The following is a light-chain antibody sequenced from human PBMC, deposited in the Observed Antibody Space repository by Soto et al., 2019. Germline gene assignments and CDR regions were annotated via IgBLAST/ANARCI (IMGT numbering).Light chain of an antibody. CDR2: KVF. J-gene: IGKJ1*01. V-gene: IGKV2-30*01. Sequence: DVVMTQSPLSLPVTLRQPASISCRSSQSLLYSNGNTYLHWFQQRPGQSPRRLIYKVFNRDSGVPDRFSGSGSGTDFTLKISRVEAEDVGVYYCMQGTHWPPTFGQGTKVEIK. CDR3: MQGTHWPPT. CDR1: QSLLYSNGNTY.